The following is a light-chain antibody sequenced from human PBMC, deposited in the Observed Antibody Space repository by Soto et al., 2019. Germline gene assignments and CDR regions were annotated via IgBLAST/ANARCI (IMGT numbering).Light chain of an antibody. CDR3: QQYGSSPWT. CDR2: GAS. Sequence: EVVLTQSPGTLSLSPGEGATLSCRASQSVSSNYLAWYQQKPGQAPRLLIYGASSRATGIPDRFSGSGSGTDFTITISRLEPEDFAVYYCQQYGSSPWTFGQGTKMEIK. J-gene: IGKJ1*01. V-gene: IGKV3-20*01. CDR1: QSVSSNY.